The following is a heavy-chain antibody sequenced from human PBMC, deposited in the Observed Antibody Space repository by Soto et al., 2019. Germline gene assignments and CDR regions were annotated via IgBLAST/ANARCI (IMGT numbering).Heavy chain of an antibody. V-gene: IGHV1-69*06. D-gene: IGHD3-22*01. J-gene: IGHJ6*02. Sequence: SVKVSCKASGGTFSNFAISWVRQAPGQGLEWVGGIITFFDTPHYAQKFQGRVTINADKSTRTAYMELSSLRSDDTAVYYCAKLVQYYYDTSAYYYSGMDVWRQGTTVTVSS. CDR3: AKLVQYYYDTSAYYYSGMDV. CDR1: GGTFSNFA. CDR2: IITFFDTP.